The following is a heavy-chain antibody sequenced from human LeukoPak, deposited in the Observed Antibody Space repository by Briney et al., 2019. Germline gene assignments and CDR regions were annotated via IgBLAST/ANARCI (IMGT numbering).Heavy chain of an antibody. V-gene: IGHV4-59*01. CDR1: GGSISSYY. Sequence: SETLSLTCTVSGGSISSYYWSWIRQPPGKGLEWIGYIYYSGSTNYNPSLKSRVTISVDTSKNQFSLKLSSVTAADTAVYYCARFAAAGNSDFDYWGQGTLVTVSS. J-gene: IGHJ4*02. CDR2: IYYSGST. CDR3: ARFAAAGNSDFDY. D-gene: IGHD6-13*01.